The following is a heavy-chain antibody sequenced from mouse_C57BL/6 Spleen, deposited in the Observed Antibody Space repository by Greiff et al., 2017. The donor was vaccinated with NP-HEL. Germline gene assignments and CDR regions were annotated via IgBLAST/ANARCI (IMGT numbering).Heavy chain of an antibody. Sequence: VKLQQPGAELVMPGASVKLSCKASGYTFTSYWMHWVKQRPGQGLEWIGEIDPSDSYTNYNQKFKGKSTLTVDKSSSTAYMQLSSLTSEDSAVYYCAREGYYGSSPPGYWGQGTTLTVSS. V-gene: IGHV1-69*01. D-gene: IGHD1-1*01. CDR2: IDPSDSYT. CDR1: GYTFTSYW. CDR3: AREGYYGSSPPGY. J-gene: IGHJ2*01.